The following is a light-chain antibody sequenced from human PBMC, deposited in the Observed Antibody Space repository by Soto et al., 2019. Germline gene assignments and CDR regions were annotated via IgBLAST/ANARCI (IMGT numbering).Light chain of an antibody. J-gene: IGLJ1*01. CDR2: EVS. V-gene: IGLV2-14*01. CDR1: SSDIGDYDY. Sequence: QSALTQPASVSGSPGQSITISCTGTSSDIGDYDYVSWYQQHPGKAPKLLISEVSNRPSGVSNRFSGSKSGNTASLTISGLQAVDEADYYCNSYASGNARVFGTGTKVTVL. CDR3: NSYASGNARV.